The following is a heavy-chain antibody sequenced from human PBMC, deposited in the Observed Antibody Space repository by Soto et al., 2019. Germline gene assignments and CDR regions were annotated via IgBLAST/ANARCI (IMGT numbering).Heavy chain of an antibody. CDR1: GGSISSGG. D-gene: IGHD4-4*01. CDR2: ISYDGSNK. Sequence: LSLTCAVSGGSISSGGYSWSWIRQPPGKGLEWVAVISYDGSNKYYADSVKGRFTISRDNSKNTLYLQMNSLRAEDTAVYYCAKDMGPINYNYNYYYYGMDVWGQGTTVTVSS. J-gene: IGHJ6*02. CDR3: AKDMGPINYNYNYYYYGMDV. V-gene: IGHV3-30*18.